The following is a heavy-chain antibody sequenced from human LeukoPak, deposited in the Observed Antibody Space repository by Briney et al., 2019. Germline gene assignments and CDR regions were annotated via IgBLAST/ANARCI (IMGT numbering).Heavy chain of an antibody. CDR2: INHSGST. D-gene: IGHD3-10*01. V-gene: IGHV4-34*01. CDR1: GGSFSGYY. CDR3: ARGGGALLWFGELLQYYFDY. J-gene: IGHJ4*02. Sequence: SETLSLTCAVYGGSFSGYYWSWIRQPPGKGLEWIGEINHSGSTNYNPSLKSRVTISVDTSKNQSSLKLSSVTAADTAVYYCARGGGALLWFGELLQYYFDYWGQGTLVTVSS.